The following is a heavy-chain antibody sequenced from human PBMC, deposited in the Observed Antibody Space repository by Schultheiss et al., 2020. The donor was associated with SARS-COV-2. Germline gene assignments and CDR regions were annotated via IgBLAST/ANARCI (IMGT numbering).Heavy chain of an antibody. V-gene: IGHV4-59*01. CDR3: ARDPTYYDILTGSYALYYYGMDV. D-gene: IGHD3-9*01. J-gene: IGHJ6*02. CDR2: IYYSGST. CDR1: GGSIASYY. Sequence: SQTLSLTCTVSGGSIASYYWNWLRQPPGKGLEWIGYIYYSGSTNYNPSLKSRVTISVDTSKNQFSLKLSSVTAADTAVYYCARDPTYYDILTGSYALYYYGMDVWGQGTTVTVSS.